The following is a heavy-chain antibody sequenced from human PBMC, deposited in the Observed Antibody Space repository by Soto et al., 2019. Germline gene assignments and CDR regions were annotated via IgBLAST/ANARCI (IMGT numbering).Heavy chain of an antibody. CDR2: IYHRGST. CDR1: GDSITGSNW. CDR3: TRVAAAGASAAAGASDF. J-gene: IGHJ4*02. Sequence: PSETLSLTCTVSGDSITGSNWWSWVRQAPGKGLEWIGEIYHRGSTNYNPSLKSRLTISVDKSKNQFSLKLTSVTAADTAVYYCTRVAAAGASAAAGASDFWGPGTLVTVPS. D-gene: IGHD6-13*01. V-gene: IGHV4-4*02.